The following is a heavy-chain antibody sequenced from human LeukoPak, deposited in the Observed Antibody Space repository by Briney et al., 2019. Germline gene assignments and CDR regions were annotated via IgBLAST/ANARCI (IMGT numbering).Heavy chain of an antibody. D-gene: IGHD3-16*02. CDR3: ARQRIMITFGGVIVISYFDY. V-gene: IGHV4-39*01. CDR2: IYYSGST. J-gene: IGHJ4*02. Sequence: SETLSLTCTVSGGSISSSSYYWGWIRQPPGKGLEWIGRIYYSGSTYYNPSLKSRVTISVDTSKNQFSLKLSSVTAADTAVYYCARQRIMITFGGVIVISYFDYWGQGTLVTVSS. CDR1: GGSISSSSYY.